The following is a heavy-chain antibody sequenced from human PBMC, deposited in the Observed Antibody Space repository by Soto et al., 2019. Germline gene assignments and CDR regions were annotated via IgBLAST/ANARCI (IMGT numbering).Heavy chain of an antibody. V-gene: IGHV4-30-2*01. CDR2: IYHSGST. Sequence: SETLSLTCAVSGGSISSGGYSWSWIRQPPGKGLEWIGYIYHSGSTYYNPSLKSRVTISVDRSKNQFSLKLSSVTAADTAVYYCASIYGSGSYHYYYYGMDVWGQGTTVTVSS. CDR3: ASIYGSGSYHYYYYGMDV. J-gene: IGHJ6*02. D-gene: IGHD3-10*01. CDR1: GGSISSGGYS.